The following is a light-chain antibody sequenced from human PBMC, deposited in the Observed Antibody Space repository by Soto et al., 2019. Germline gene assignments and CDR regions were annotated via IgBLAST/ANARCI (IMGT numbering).Light chain of an antibody. Sequence: QSVLTQPASVSGSPGHSITVSCTGSSSDFGSYNYVSWYQQHPGKGPKLMIYDVTNRPSGVSDRFSGSKSGNTASLTISGLQAEDEADYYCSSYTSSGSFLFGGGTKLTVL. V-gene: IGLV2-14*03. CDR3: SSYTSSGSFL. CDR2: DVT. J-gene: IGLJ2*01. CDR1: SSDFGSYNY.